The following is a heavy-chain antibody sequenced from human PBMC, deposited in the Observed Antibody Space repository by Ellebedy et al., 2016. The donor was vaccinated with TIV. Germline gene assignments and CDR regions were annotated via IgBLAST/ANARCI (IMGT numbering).Heavy chain of an antibody. CDR2: ISGSNGNT. Sequence: ASVKVSCXGSGYYFSSYTIGWVRQAPGQGLEWMGWISGSNGNTKYAQKFQGRVTMTTDTSTNTAYMELRSLRSDDTAVYYCAGEGAYDSGGYYELFDYWGQGTLVTVSS. J-gene: IGHJ4*02. V-gene: IGHV1-18*01. CDR3: AGEGAYDSGGYYELFDY. D-gene: IGHD3-22*01. CDR1: GYYFSSYT.